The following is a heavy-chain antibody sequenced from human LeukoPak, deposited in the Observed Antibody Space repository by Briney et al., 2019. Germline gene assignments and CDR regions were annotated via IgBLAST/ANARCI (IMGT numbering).Heavy chain of an antibody. J-gene: IGHJ4*02. CDR1: GDSTSGYY. V-gene: IGHV4-59*01. Sequence: SETLSLTRTVSGDSTSGYYWNWIRQPPGKGLEWIGYIYGNTNYNPSLESRVTISVDTSKNQISLNLKSVTAADTALYFCARGFRRSWGHFDSWGQGTLVTVSS. D-gene: IGHD6-13*01. CDR3: ARGFRRSWGHFDS. CDR2: IYGNT.